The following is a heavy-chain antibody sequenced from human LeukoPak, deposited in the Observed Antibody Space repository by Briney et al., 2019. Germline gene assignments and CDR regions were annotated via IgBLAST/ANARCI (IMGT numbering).Heavy chain of an antibody. V-gene: IGHV3-53*01. CDR2: IYGGGSV. CDR3: ARGGSYLSAFDI. D-gene: IGHD1-26*01. Sequence: GGSLRLSCAASGFTVRSNYMSWVRQAPEKGLEWVSIIYGGGSVFYADSVKGRFTISRDNSKNTLYLQMNSLRGEDTAVYYCARGGSYLSAFDIWGQGTMVTVSS. J-gene: IGHJ3*02. CDR1: GFTVRSNY.